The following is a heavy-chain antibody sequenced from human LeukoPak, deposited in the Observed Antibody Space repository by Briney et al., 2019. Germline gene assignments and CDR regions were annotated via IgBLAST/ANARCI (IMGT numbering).Heavy chain of an antibody. Sequence: GGSLRLSCAASGFTCDDYDLNWVRQAPGKGLEWVSGISWNGRNTAYAESLKGRFTISRDNAKNSLYLQMNSLRAEDTAFYYCARVQQYDKFDYWGQGTLVTVSS. CDR3: ARVQQYDKFDY. V-gene: IGHV3-20*04. D-gene: IGHD3-22*01. CDR1: GFTCDDYD. CDR2: ISWNGRNT. J-gene: IGHJ4*02.